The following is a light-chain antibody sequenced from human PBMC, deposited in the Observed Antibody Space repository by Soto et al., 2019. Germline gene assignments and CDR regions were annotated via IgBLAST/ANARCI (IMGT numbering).Light chain of an antibody. V-gene: IGKV1-39*01. Sequence: DIQMTQSPSSLSASVGDRVAITCRASQRITTYLNWYQQLQGKAPRLVIFAASSLRDGVPSRFSGSGSGTDVTLTIDNLQPEDFATDYCQQGYSVPPTFGAGTKLHIK. CDR2: AAS. J-gene: IGKJ3*01. CDR1: QRITTY. CDR3: QQGYSVPPT.